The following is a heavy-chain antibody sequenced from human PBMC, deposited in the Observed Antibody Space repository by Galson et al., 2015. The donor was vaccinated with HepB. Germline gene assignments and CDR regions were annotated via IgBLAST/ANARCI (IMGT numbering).Heavy chain of an antibody. V-gene: IGHV3-23*01. J-gene: IGHJ3*02. D-gene: IGHD6-13*01. Sequence: SLRLSCAASGFTFGNFAMNWVREAPGKGLEWVSGISGGGGSTNYVDSVKGRFAISRDNSKNTLYLQMNSLRAEDTAVYYCAKRERLVRRGDAFDIWGQGTMVTVSS. CDR3: AKRERLVRRGDAFDI. CDR2: ISGGGGST. CDR1: GFTFGNFA.